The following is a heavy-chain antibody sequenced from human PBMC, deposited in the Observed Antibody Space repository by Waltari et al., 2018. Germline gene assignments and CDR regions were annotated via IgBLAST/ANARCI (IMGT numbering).Heavy chain of an antibody. CDR3: ARGIRFLEWLLYEGGYFDY. Sequence: QLQLQESGPGLVKPSETLSLTCTVSGGSISSSSYYWGWIRQPPGKGLEWIGSIYYSGSTYYNPSLKSRVTISVDTSKNQFSLKLSSVTAADTAVYYCARGIRFLEWLLYEGGYFDYWGQGTLVTVSS. CDR1: GGSISSSSYY. J-gene: IGHJ4*02. V-gene: IGHV4-39*01. CDR2: IYYSGST. D-gene: IGHD3-3*01.